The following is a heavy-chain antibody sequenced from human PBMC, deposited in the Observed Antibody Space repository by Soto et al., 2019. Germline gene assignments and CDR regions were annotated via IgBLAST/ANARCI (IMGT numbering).Heavy chain of an antibody. D-gene: IGHD3-22*01. CDR3: AKVFYYYDSSGYYYFDY. CDR2: ISGSGSTI. CDR1: GFTFSSYA. Sequence: GGSLRLSCAASGFTFSSYAVSWVRQAPGKGPEWISSISGSGSTIYYADSVEGRFTISRDNSKNTLYLQMGSLRAEDTAVYYCAKVFYYYDSSGYYYFDYWGQGTLVTVSS. J-gene: IGHJ4*02. V-gene: IGHV3-23*01.